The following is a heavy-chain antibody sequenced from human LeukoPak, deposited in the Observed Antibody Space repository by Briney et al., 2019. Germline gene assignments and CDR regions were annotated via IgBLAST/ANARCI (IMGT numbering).Heavy chain of an antibody. J-gene: IGHJ6*02. V-gene: IGHV3-23*01. CDR1: GFTFSAFA. D-gene: IGHD2-2*02. CDR2: ITDDGYNT. CDR3: ARDPSHRGYCSSTSCYTGSDYYYGMDV. Sequence: GGSLRLSCAASGFTFSAFAMTWVRQAPGKGLEWVSTITDDGYNTYSADSVKGRITFSRDNSKNTLYLQMNSLRAEDTAVYYCARDPSHRGYCSSTSCYTGSDYYYGMDVWGQGTTVTVSS.